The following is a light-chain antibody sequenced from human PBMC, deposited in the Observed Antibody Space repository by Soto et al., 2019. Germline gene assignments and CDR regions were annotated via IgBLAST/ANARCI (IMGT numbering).Light chain of an antibody. Sequence: EIVLTQSPGTLSLSPGERATLSCRASQSISGTHLAWYQHRPGQAPRPLIYATSNRATGVPDRFSGSGSGTDFTLTISRLEPEDFAVYFCRQYDSSPPMYTFGQGTKREIK. V-gene: IGKV3-20*01. J-gene: IGKJ2*01. CDR3: RQYDSSPPMYT. CDR2: ATS. CDR1: QSISGTH.